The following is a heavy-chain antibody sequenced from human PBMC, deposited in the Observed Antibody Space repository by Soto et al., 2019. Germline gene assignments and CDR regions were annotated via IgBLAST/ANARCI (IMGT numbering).Heavy chain of an antibody. V-gene: IGHV4-34*01. CDR1: GGSFSGYY. CDR2: INHSGST. J-gene: IGHJ4*02. CDR3: ARDKITGLFDY. D-gene: IGHD2-8*02. Sequence: QVQLQQWGAGLLKPSETLSLTCAVYGGSFSGYYWTWIRQPPGTGLEWIGEINHSGSTNYNPSLTSRVTISADPPKNQFSLKLTSVTAADTAVYYCARDKITGLFDYWGQGTLVTVSS.